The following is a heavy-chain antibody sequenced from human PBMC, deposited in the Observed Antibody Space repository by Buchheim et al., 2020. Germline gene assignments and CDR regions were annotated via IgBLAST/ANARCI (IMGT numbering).Heavy chain of an antibody. CDR3: ARMVNSRDSLDDYDSSGYLPNDY. Sequence: QVQLQQWGAGLLKPSETLSLTCAVYGGSFSGYYWSWIRQPPGKGLEWIGEINHSGSTNYNPSLKSRVTISVDTSKNQFSLKLSSVTAADTAVYYCARMVNSRDSLDDYDSSGYLPNDYWGQGTL. CDR2: INHSGST. D-gene: IGHD3-22*01. J-gene: IGHJ4*02. V-gene: IGHV4-34*01. CDR1: GGSFSGYY.